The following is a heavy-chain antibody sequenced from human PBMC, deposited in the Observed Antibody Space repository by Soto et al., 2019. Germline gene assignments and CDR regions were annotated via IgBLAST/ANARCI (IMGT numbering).Heavy chain of an antibody. D-gene: IGHD2-21*01. J-gene: IGHJ4*02. Sequence: EVQLVESGGDLVQPGGSLRLSCEASGFTFSSNWMYWVRQGPGKGLVWVSRMNPDGNTRGYADSVKGRFTISRDNARNTVFLQMSSLRAVDTAVYYCARGGEVGAGQYYLDDSWGQGTLVTVSS. V-gene: IGHV3-74*01. CDR2: MNPDGNTR. CDR3: ARGGEVGAGQYYLDDS. CDR1: GFTFSSNW.